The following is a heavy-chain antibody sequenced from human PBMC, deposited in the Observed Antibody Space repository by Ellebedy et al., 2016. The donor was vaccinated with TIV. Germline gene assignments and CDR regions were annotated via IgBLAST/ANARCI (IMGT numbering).Heavy chain of an antibody. CDR3: ARYCGGDCYPQVSSDV. CDR1: GGSISSGGYY. D-gene: IGHD2-21*01. J-gene: IGHJ6*04. Sequence: SETLSLTXTVSGGSISSGGYYWSWIRQHPGKGLEWIGYIYYSGSTYYNPSLKSRVTISVDTSKNQFSLKLSSVTAADTAVYYCARYCGGDCYPQVSSDVWGKGTTVTVSS. V-gene: IGHV4-31*03. CDR2: IYYSGST.